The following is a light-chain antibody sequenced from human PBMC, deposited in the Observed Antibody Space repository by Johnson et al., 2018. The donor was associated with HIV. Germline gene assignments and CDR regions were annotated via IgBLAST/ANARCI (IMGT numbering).Light chain of an antibody. V-gene: IGLV1-51*02. CDR1: VSNIESYF. Sequence: QSVLTQPPSVSAAPGQKVTISCSGNVSNIESYFVSWYQQLPGAAPTLLIYEDNKRPSGIPDRFSGSKSGATATLGITGLQTGDEADYYCGIWDASLSPLYVFGTGTKVTVL. CDR3: GIWDASLSPLYV. J-gene: IGLJ1*01. CDR2: EDN.